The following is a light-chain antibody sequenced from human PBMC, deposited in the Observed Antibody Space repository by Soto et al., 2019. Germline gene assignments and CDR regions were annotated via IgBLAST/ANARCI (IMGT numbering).Light chain of an antibody. Sequence: EIVMTQSPATLSVSPGESATLSCRASQSVSSNLAWHQQKPGQAPRILMYDASTRATGISARFSGSGSGTEFTLTISSLQSEDFAVYYSQQYHNWPITFGQGTRPEIK. J-gene: IGKJ5*01. CDR1: QSVSSN. CDR2: DAS. CDR3: QQYHNWPIT. V-gene: IGKV3-15*01.